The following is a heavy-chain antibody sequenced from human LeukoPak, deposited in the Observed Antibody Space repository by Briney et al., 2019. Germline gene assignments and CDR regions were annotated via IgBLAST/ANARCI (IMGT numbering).Heavy chain of an antibody. V-gene: IGHV1-46*01. CDR1: GYSFTSYY. CDR3: ARGGVAKLGPLDL. Sequence: ASVKVSCKASGYSFTSYYMHWVRQAPGQGLEWMGIINPSDSSTSYAQKFQGRVTMTRDTSMSTVYMELSSLRSEDTAVYYCARGGVAKLGPLDLWGQGTLVTVSS. D-gene: IGHD7-27*01. CDR2: INPSDSST. J-gene: IGHJ5*02.